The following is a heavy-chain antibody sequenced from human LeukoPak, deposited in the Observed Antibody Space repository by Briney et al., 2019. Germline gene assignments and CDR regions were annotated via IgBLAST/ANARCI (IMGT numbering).Heavy chain of an antibody. D-gene: IGHD6-13*01. CDR1: GYTFTSYY. CDR2: INPSGGST. J-gene: IGHJ4*02. Sequence: GASVKVSCKASGYTFTSYYMHWVRQAPGQGLEWMGIINPSGGSTSYAQKFQGRVTMTRDTSTSTVYMELSSLRSEDTAVYYCARDLSVRYSSSWYGSYWGQGTLVTVSS. V-gene: IGHV1-46*01. CDR3: ARDLSVRYSSSWYGSY.